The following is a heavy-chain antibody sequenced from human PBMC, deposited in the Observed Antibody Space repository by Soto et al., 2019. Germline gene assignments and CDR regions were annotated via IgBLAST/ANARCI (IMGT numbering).Heavy chain of an antibody. CDR1: GYTFTSYG. CDR3: ARVRFDYGDYYYYYYMDV. Sequence: QVQLVQSGAEVKKPGASVKVSCKASGYTFTSYGISWVRQAPGQGLEWMGWTSAYNGNTNYAQKLQGRVTMTTDTSTSTAYMELRSLRSDDTAVYYCARVRFDYGDYYYYYYMDVWGKGTTVTVSS. D-gene: IGHD4-17*01. CDR2: TSAYNGNT. V-gene: IGHV1-18*01. J-gene: IGHJ6*03.